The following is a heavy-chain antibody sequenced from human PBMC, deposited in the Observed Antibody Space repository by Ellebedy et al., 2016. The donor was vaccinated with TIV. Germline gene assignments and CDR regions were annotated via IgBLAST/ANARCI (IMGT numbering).Heavy chain of an antibody. Sequence: ASVKVSCKASGGTFSSYAISWVRQAPGQGLEWMGGIIPIFGTANYAQKFQGRVTITADESTSTAYMELSSLRSEDTAVYYCARVGYSYGKNSKGYYFDYWGQGTLVTVSS. V-gene: IGHV1-69*13. J-gene: IGHJ4*02. CDR3: ARVGYSYGKNSKGYYFDY. D-gene: IGHD5-18*01. CDR1: GGTFSSYA. CDR2: IIPIFGTA.